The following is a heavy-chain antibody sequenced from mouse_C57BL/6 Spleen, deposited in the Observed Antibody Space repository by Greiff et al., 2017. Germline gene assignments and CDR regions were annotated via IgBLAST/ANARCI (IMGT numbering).Heavy chain of an antibody. CDR2: INPYNGGT. V-gene: IGHV1-19*01. CDR3: ARQELGYSKDWFAY. CDR1: GYTFTDYY. D-gene: IGHD2-5*01. J-gene: IGHJ3*01. Sequence: VQLQQSGPVLVKPGASVKMSCKASGYTFTDYYLTWVKQSHGKSLEWIGVINPYNGGTSYNQKFKGKATLTVDKSSSTAYMELNSLTSEDSAVYYCARQELGYSKDWFAYWGQGTLVTVSA.